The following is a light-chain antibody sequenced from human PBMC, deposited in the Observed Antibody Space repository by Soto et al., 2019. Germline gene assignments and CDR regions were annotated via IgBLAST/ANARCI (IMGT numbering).Light chain of an antibody. J-gene: IGLJ3*02. CDR2: STN. CDR3: LLYYGGAVL. V-gene: IGLV7-43*01. Sequence: QAVVTQEPSLTVSPGGTVTLTCASSTAAVTRTYFPNWFQQRPGQAPRALIYSTNNRHSWTPARFSGSLLGGKAALTLSGVQPEDEAEYHCLLYYGGAVLFGGGTKLTVL. CDR1: TAAVTRTYF.